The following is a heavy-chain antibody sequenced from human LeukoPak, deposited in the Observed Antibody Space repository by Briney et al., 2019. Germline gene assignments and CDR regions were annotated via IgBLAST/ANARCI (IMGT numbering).Heavy chain of an antibody. Sequence: SETLSLTCTVSGGSISSSSYYWGWIRQPPGKGLEWIGEINHSGSTNYNPSLKSRVTISVDTSKNQFSLKLSSVTAADTAVYYCARGDIVVVWGGKGYYYYGMDVWGQGTTVTVSS. D-gene: IGHD2-2*01. CDR2: INHSGST. CDR3: ARGDIVVVWGGKGYYYYGMDV. CDR1: GGSISSSSYY. V-gene: IGHV4-39*07. J-gene: IGHJ6*02.